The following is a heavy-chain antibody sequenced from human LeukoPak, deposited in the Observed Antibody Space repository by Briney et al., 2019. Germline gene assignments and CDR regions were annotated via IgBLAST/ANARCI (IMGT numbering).Heavy chain of an antibody. CDR1: GFTFSSYG. Sequence: PGGSLRLSCAASGFTFSSYGMHWVRQAPGKGLEWVAVISYDGSNKYYADSVKGRFTISRDNSKNTLYLQMNSLRAEDTAVYYCATLPEDDAFDIWGQGTMVTVSS. CDR3: ATLPEDDAFDI. J-gene: IGHJ3*02. CDR2: ISYDGSNK. D-gene: IGHD3-10*01. V-gene: IGHV3-30*03.